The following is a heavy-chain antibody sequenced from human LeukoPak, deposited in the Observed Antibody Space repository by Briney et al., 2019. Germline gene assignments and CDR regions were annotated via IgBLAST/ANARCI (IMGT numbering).Heavy chain of an antibody. D-gene: IGHD2-2*01. CDR2: IYYSGST. J-gene: IGHJ4*02. CDR3: ARVTGVPAASYYFDY. V-gene: IGHV4-59*01. CDR1: GGSISSYY. Sequence: PSETLSLTCTVSGGSISSYYWSWIRQPPGKGLEWIGYIYYSGSTNYNPSLKSRVTISVDTSKNQFSLKLSSVTAADTAVYYCARVTGVPAASYYFDYWGQGTLVTVSS.